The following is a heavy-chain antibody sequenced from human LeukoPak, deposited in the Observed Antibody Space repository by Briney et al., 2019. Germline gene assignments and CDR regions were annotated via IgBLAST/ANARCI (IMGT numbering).Heavy chain of an antibody. V-gene: IGHV4-39*01. CDR3: APGEGFDP. D-gene: IGHD2-21*01. J-gene: IGHJ5*02. CDR1: GGSISSSRDY. Sequence: SETLSLTCTVSGGSISSSRDYWGWIRQPPGKGLEWIGSIYYSGSTYYNPSLKSRVTISVDTSKKKCSLKLSSVTAADTAVYCCAPGEGFDPWGQGTLVTVSS. CDR2: IYYSGST.